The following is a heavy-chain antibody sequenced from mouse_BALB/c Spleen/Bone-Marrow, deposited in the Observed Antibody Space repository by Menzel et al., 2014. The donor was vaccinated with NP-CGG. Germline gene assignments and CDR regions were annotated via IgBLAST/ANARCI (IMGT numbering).Heavy chain of an antibody. J-gene: IGHJ4*01. V-gene: IGHV1-82*01. D-gene: IGHD2-3*01. CDR2: IYPGDGDT. CDR1: GYAFSSSW. CDR3: ARSDGYRDMDY. Sequence: VKLMESGPELVKPGASVKISCKASGYAFSSSWMNWVKQRPGQGLEWIGRIYPGDGDTKYNGKFKGKATLTADESSSTAYMQLSSLTSADSAVYFCARSDGYRDMDYWGQGTSVTVSS.